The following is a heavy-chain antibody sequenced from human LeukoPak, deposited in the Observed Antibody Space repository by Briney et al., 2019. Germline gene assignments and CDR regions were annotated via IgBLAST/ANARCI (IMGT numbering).Heavy chain of an antibody. V-gene: IGHV4-39*07. CDR2: IYYSGST. Sequence: SETLSLTCTVSGGSISSSDCYWGWIRQPPGKGLEWIGSIYYSGSTYYNPSLKSRVTISVDTSKNQFSLKLSSVTAADTAVYYFANMRWLQSTFDYWGQGTLVTVSS. D-gene: IGHD5-24*01. CDR1: GGSISSSDCY. J-gene: IGHJ4*02. CDR3: ANMRWLQSTFDY.